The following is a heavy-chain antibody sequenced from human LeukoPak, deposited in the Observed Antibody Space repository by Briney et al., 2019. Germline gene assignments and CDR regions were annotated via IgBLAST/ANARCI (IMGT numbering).Heavy chain of an antibody. Sequence: SETLSLTRAVYGGSFSGYYWSWIRQPPGKGLEWIGEINHSGGTNYNPSLKSRVTISVDTSKNQFSLKLSSVTAADTAVYYCASQVSLRYFDWLPDYWGQGTLVTVSS. CDR1: GGSFSGYY. D-gene: IGHD3-9*01. V-gene: IGHV4-34*01. J-gene: IGHJ4*02. CDR2: INHSGGT. CDR3: ASQVSLRYFDWLPDY.